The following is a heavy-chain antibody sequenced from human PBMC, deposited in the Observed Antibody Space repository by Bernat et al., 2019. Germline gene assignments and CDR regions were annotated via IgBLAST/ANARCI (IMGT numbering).Heavy chain of an antibody. CDR3: ARFSGWYEFDY. V-gene: IGHV3-48*01. D-gene: IGHD6-19*01. Sequence: EVQLVESGGGLVQPGGSLRLSCAASGFTFSSCSMNWVRQAPGKGLEWVSYISSSSSTIYYADSVKGRFTISRDNAKNSLYLQMNSLRAEDTAVYYCARFSGWYEFDYWGQGTLVTVSS. CDR1: GFTFSSCS. J-gene: IGHJ4*02. CDR2: ISSSSSTI.